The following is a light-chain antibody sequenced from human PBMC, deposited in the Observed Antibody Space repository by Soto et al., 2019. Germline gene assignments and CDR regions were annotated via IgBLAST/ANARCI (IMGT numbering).Light chain of an antibody. CDR2: AAS. CDR1: QSISSY. V-gene: IGKV1-39*01. J-gene: IGKJ1*01. Sequence: DIQMTKSPSSLSASVGDRVTITCRASQSISSYLNWYQQKPRKAPKLLIYAASSLQSGVPSRFSGSGSGTDFTLTISSLQPEDFATYYCQQSYSTPRTFGQGTKVDIK. CDR3: QQSYSTPRT.